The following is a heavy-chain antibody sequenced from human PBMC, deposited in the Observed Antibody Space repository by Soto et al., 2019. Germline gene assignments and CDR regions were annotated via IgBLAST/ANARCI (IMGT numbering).Heavy chain of an antibody. CDR2: INHSGST. J-gene: IGHJ3*02. Sequence: QVQLQPWCAGLLKPSETLSLTFAVYGGSFIGYYWSWIRQPPGKGLAWIGEINHSGSTNYNPSLRSRVTISVYTSNNQFSLKLSSVTAADTAVYYCARVIDGRGQLTRRYSSGWYGAFDIRGQGTMVTVSS. D-gene: IGHD6-19*01. CDR3: ARVIDGRGQLTRRYSSGWYGAFDI. CDR1: GGSFIGYY. V-gene: IGHV4-34*01.